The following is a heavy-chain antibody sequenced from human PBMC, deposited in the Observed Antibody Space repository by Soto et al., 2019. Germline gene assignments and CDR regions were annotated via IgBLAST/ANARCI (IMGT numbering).Heavy chain of an antibody. CDR3: ARGPGLGGGQQLGVTPFTAYPYYYGMDV. CDR2: INHSGST. V-gene: IGHV4-34*01. D-gene: IGHD6-13*01. Sequence: SETLSLTCAVYGGSFSGYYWSWIRQPPGKGLEWIGEINHSGSTNYNPSLKSRVTISVDTSKNQFSLKLSSVTAADTAVYYCARGPGLGGGQQLGVTPFTAYPYYYGMDVWGQGTTVTVSS. J-gene: IGHJ6*02. CDR1: GGSFSGYY.